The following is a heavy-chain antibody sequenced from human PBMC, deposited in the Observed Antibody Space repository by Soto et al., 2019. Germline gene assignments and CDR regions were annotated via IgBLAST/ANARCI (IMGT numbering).Heavy chain of an antibody. J-gene: IGHJ4*02. CDR3: ARAEGIVGAKGHDY. CDR2: IYSGGST. CDR1: GFTVSGSY. D-gene: IGHD1-26*01. V-gene: IGHV3-66*01. Sequence: EVQLVESGGGLVQPGGSLRLSCAVSGFTVSGSYMSWVRRAPGKGLEWVSIIYSGGSTNYADSVKGRFTISRDTSKNTLYLQMNSLSAEDTAIDYCARAEGIVGAKGHDYWGQGTLVTVSS.